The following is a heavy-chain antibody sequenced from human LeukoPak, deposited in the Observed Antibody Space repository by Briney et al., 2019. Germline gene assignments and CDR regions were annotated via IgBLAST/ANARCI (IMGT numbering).Heavy chain of an antibody. V-gene: IGHV4-34*01. CDR2: INYRGIT. J-gene: IGHJ4*02. CDR3: ARRREWLRGYYFDY. D-gene: IGHD5-12*01. CDR1: GDSLSTGYY. Sequence: SETLSLTCAVYGDSLSTGYYWSWIRQPPGKGLEYIGEINYRGITNYSPSLQSRITISIDTSKTQFSLTLNSVTAADTAMYYCARRREWLRGYYFDYWGQGILVTVSS.